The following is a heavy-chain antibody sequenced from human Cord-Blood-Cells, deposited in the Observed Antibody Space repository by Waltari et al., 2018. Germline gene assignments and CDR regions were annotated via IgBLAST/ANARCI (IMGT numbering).Heavy chain of an antibody. Sequence: QLQLQASGPGLVKPSETLSLTCTVSGGSISSRSYDWGWLRQPPGKGLEWIGSIYYSGSTYYNPSLKSRVTISVDTSKNQFSLKLSSVTAADTAVYYCARRTYSSGWYDYWGQGTLVTVSS. CDR3: ARRTYSSGWYDY. CDR2: IYYSGST. J-gene: IGHJ4*02. D-gene: IGHD6-19*01. V-gene: IGHV4-39*07. CDR1: GGSISSRSYD.